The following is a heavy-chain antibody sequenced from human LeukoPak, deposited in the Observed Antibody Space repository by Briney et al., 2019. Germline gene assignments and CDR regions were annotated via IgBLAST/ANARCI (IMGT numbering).Heavy chain of an antibody. J-gene: IGHJ4*02. CDR3: TKGAQWLYSSTDY. CDR2: ISGSGGST. Sequence: GGSLRLSCAASGFTFSSYATSWVRQAPGKGLEWVSAISGSGGSTYYADSVKGRFTISRDNSKNTLSLQMNSLRAEDTAVYYCTKGAQWLYSSTDYWGQGTLVTVSS. CDR1: GFTFSSYA. D-gene: IGHD6-19*01. V-gene: IGHV3-23*01.